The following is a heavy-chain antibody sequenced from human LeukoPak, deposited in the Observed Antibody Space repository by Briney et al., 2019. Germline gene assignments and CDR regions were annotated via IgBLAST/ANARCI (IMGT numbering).Heavy chain of an antibody. Sequence: SVKVSCKASGGTFSSYAISWVRQAPGQGLEWMGGIIPIFGTANYAQKFQGRVTITTDESTSTAYMELSSLRSEDTAVYYCARVAAYSSSWYPDAFDIWGQGTMVTVPS. V-gene: IGHV1-69*05. J-gene: IGHJ3*02. CDR1: GGTFSSYA. D-gene: IGHD6-13*01. CDR3: ARVAAYSSSWYPDAFDI. CDR2: IIPIFGTA.